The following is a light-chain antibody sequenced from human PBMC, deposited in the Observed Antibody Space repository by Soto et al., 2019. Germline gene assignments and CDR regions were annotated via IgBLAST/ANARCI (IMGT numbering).Light chain of an antibody. CDR1: QSVLSSSNNKNY. CDR2: WAS. Sequence: DIVMTQSPDSLAVSLGERATINCKSSQSVLSSSNNKNYLAWYLQKPGQPPKLLIYWASTRESGVPDRFSGSGSGTDFTLTISSLQAEDVAVYYCQQYYSTPCTFGQGTKLEIK. CDR3: QQYYSTPCT. J-gene: IGKJ2*02. V-gene: IGKV4-1*01.